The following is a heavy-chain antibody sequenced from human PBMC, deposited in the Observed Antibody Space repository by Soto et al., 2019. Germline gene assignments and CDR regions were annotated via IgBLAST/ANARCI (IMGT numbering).Heavy chain of an antibody. CDR3: VIGVNWFDP. Sequence: SETLSLTCTVSGGSISSSSYYWGWIRQPPGKGLEWIGSIYYSGSTYYNPSLKSRVTISVDTSKNQFSLKLSSVTAADTAVYYCVIGVNWFDPWGQGTLVTV. CDR2: IYYSGST. J-gene: IGHJ5*02. CDR1: GGSISSSSYY. V-gene: IGHV4-39*01.